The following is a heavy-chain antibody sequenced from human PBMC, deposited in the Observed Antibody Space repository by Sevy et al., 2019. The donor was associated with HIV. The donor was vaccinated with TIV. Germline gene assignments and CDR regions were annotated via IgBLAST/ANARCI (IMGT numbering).Heavy chain of an antibody. CDR2: IYYSGST. V-gene: IGHV4-59*08. J-gene: IGHJ3*02. D-gene: IGHD5-18*01. CDR3: ARQGGYQLPAAFDI. Sequence: SETLSLTCTVSGGSISSYYWSWIRQPPGKGLEWIGHIYYSGSTNYNPSLKSRVTISVDTSKNQFSLKLSSVTAADTAVYYCARQGGYQLPAAFDIWGHGTMVTVSS. CDR1: GGSISSYY.